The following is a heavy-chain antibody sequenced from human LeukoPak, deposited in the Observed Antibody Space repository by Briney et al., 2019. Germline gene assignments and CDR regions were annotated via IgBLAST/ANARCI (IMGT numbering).Heavy chain of an antibody. D-gene: IGHD6-13*01. Sequence: GGSLRLSRAASGFTFSSYGMHWVRQAPGKGLEWVAVISYDGSNKYYADSVEGRFTISRDNSKNTLYLQMNSLRAEDTAVYYCAKDHGSSWYPYYYYYGMDVWGQGTTVTVSS. CDR1: GFTFSSYG. CDR3: AKDHGSSWYPYYYYYGMDV. V-gene: IGHV3-30*18. J-gene: IGHJ6*02. CDR2: ISYDGSNK.